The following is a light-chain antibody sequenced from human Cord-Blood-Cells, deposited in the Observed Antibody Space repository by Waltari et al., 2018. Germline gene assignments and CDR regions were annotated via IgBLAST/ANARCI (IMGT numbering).Light chain of an antibody. V-gene: IGLV2-11*01. CDR2: DVS. CDR1: SSDVGGYNY. Sequence: QSALTQPRSVSGSPGPSVTISCTGTSSDVGGYNYASWYQQHPGKAPNLMIYDVSKRPSGVPDRFSGSKSRNTAALTISGLQAEDEADYYCCSYAGSYTWVFGGGTKLTVL. CDR3: CSYAGSYTWV. J-gene: IGLJ3*02.